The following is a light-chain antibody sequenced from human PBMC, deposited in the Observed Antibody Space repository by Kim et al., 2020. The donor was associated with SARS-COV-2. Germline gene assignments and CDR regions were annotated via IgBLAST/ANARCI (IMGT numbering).Light chain of an antibody. V-gene: IGKV3-11*01. CDR2: DAA. J-gene: IGKJ4*01. CDR3: QQRNSWPPAVT. Sequence: PAERAALSCRGGQNIVSNLAWYQQRPGQAARRLVYDAATRATGGPDRFSGSGAGADFTLTISSLEPEDFSVYYCQQRNSWPPAVTFGGGTKVDIK. CDR1: QNIVSN.